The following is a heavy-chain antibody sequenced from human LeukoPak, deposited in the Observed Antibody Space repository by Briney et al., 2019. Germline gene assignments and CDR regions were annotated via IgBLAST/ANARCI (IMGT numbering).Heavy chain of an antibody. CDR2: ISGSTKYI. CDR3: ARDRASSWPSLY. D-gene: IGHD6-13*01. J-gene: IGHJ4*02. V-gene: IGHV3-21*01. Sequence: PGGSLRLSCAASGFTFSIYTMNWVRQAPGKGLEWVSSISGSTKYIYYADSLKGRFTISRDNAKNSLYLEMNSLRAEDTAVYYCARDRASSWPSLYWGQGTLVTVSS. CDR1: GFTFSIYT.